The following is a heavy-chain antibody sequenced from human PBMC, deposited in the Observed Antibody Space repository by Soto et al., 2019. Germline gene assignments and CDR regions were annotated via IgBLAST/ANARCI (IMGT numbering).Heavy chain of an antibody. J-gene: IGHJ5*02. CDR3: ARQQLRTKKNWFDP. Sequence: GESLKISCNGSGYSFTIYWIGWVRQMPGKGLEWMGIIYPGDSDTRYSPSFQGQVTISADKSISTAYLQWSSLKASDTAMYYCARQQLRTKKNWFDPWGQGTLVTVSS. D-gene: IGHD6-13*01. CDR1: GYSFTIYW. V-gene: IGHV5-51*01. CDR2: IYPGDSDT.